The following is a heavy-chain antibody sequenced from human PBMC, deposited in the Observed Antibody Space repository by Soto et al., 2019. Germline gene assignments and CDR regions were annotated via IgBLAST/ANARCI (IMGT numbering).Heavy chain of an antibody. CDR2: ISYDGSDT. V-gene: IGHV3-30*02. CDR1: GLTFSSFG. Sequence: PGGSLRLSCEVSGLTFSSFGMHWVRQAPGEGLEWVALISYDGSDTFSADSVRGRFIISRDNSKNTLYLQMNSLRPEDSAVYYCAKDHCWGSYYKHHGMDVWGQGTTVTVSS. CDR3: AKDHCWGSYYKHHGMDV. D-gene: IGHD3-16*01. J-gene: IGHJ6*02.